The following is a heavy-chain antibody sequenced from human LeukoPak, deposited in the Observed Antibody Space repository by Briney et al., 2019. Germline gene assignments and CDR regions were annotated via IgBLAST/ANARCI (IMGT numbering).Heavy chain of an antibody. CDR2: IFPGDSDT. Sequence: GESLQISCKGSGYSFTSYLIGWVRQMPGKGLEWMGIIFPGDSDTRYSPSFQGQVTISADKSINTAYLQWSSLKASDTAMYYCARRPLSAVIQNYFEYWGQGTLVTVSS. CDR1: GYSFTSYL. V-gene: IGHV5-51*01. D-gene: IGHD2-21*01. J-gene: IGHJ4*02. CDR3: ARRPLSAVIQNYFEY.